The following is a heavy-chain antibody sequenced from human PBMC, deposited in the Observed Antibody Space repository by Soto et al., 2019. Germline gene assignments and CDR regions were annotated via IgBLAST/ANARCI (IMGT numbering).Heavy chain of an antibody. Sequence: QVQLSQFGAEVKKPGASVKGSCKASGYSFTNFHIHWVRQAPGQGLEWMGMIDPSGGITRDAQRIQGRITMTRDASTTTVYLELTRLTSEDTALYYCAREVIGHDNYETIGYYFDHWGQGTLVTVSS. D-gene: IGHD3-22*01. CDR2: IDPSGGIT. V-gene: IGHV1-46*01. J-gene: IGHJ4*02. CDR3: AREVIGHDNYETIGYYFDH. CDR1: GYSFTNFH.